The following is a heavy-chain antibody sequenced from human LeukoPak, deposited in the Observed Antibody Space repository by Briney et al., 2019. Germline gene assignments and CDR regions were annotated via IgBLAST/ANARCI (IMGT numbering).Heavy chain of an antibody. CDR3: ARGRVSSSTWYSTYYYYFYMDV. CDR2: FDHTGST. CDR1: DDSITMYY. V-gene: IGHV4-59*13. J-gene: IGHJ6*03. Sequence: PSETLSLTCSVSDDSITMYYWTWIRQPPGKGLEGIVYFDHTGSTNFNPSLNGRVSISRDTTKNLFSLRLRSVTDADTAVYFCARGRVSSSTWYSTYYYYFYMDVWGKGTTVTVSS. D-gene: IGHD1-1*01.